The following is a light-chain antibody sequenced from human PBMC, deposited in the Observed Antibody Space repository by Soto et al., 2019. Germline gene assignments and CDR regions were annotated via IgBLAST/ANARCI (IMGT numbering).Light chain of an antibody. CDR2: GAS. CDR3: QQYNNWLPWT. J-gene: IGKJ1*01. CDR1: QTVSSN. V-gene: IGKV3-15*01. Sequence: ETVMTQSPATLSVSPGERATLSCRASQTVSSNLAWYQQNPGQAPRLLIYGASTRATGIPARFSGSGSGTEFTLTISSLQSEDFAVYYCQQYNNWLPWTFGQGTKVEIK.